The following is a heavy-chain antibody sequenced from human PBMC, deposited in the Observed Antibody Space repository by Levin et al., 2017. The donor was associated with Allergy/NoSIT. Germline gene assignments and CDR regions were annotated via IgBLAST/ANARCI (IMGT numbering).Heavy chain of an antibody. Sequence: PSETLSLTCAVYGGSFSGYYWSWIRQPPGKGLEWIGEINHSGSTNYNPSLKSRVTISVDTSKNQFSLKLSSVTAADTAVYYCARGGRVVVAAIRQYYYYMDVWGKGTTVTVSS. J-gene: IGHJ6*03. CDR3: ARGGRVVVAAIRQYYYYMDV. D-gene: IGHD2-15*01. V-gene: IGHV4-34*01. CDR1: GGSFSGYY. CDR2: INHSGST.